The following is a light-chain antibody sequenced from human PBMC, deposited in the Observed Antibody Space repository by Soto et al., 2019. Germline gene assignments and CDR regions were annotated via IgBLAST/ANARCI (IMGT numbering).Light chain of an antibody. CDR3: QQRSVWPWT. CDR1: QSVSSN. CDR2: DTS. V-gene: IGKV3-11*01. J-gene: IGKJ1*01. Sequence: IMMTQCPATLSVYPGERATLSCRASQSVSSNLAWYQQKPGQAPRLLIYDTSDRASGIPARFSGSGSGTDFTLTISILEPEDFAVFYCQQRSVWPWTFGQGTKVDIK.